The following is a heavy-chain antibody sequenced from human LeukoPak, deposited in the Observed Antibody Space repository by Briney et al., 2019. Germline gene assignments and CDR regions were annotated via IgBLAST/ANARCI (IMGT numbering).Heavy chain of an antibody. CDR2: IDSDGSRT. Sequence: PGGSLRLSCSASGFTFSSYWMVWVRQAPGKGLLWVSHIDSDGSRTEYADPVKGRFTMSRDNAKNALYLQMNSLRAEDTAVYFCARAAYSSSPDYWGQGTLVTVSS. J-gene: IGHJ4*02. CDR3: ARAAYSSSPDY. D-gene: IGHD6-6*01. CDR1: GFTFSSYW. V-gene: IGHV3-74*01.